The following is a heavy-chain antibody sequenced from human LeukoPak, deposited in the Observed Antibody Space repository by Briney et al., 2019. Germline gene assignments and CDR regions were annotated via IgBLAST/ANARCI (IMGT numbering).Heavy chain of an antibody. J-gene: IGHJ4*02. D-gene: IGHD1-26*01. Sequence: GGSLRLSCAASGFTFSGSAMHWVRQASGKGLEWVGRIRSKANSYATAYAASVKGRFTISRDDSKNTAYLQMNSPKTEDTAVYYCTRQAIVGANWGQGTLVTVSS. CDR3: TRQAIVGAN. V-gene: IGHV3-73*01. CDR2: IRSKANSYAT. CDR1: GFTFSGSA.